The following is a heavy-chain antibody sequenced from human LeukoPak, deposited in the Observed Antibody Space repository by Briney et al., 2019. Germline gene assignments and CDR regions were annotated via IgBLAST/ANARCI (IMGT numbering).Heavy chain of an antibody. CDR2: IWYDGSNK. CDR1: GFTFSSYG. D-gene: IGHD1-1*01. CDR3: ASGTTYSRFDY. J-gene: IGHJ4*02. V-gene: IGHV3-33*01. Sequence: GGSLRLSCAASGFTFSSYGMHWVRQAPGKGLEWVAVIWYDGSNKYYADSVKGRFIISRDNSKNTLYLQMNSLRAEDTAVYYCASGTTYSRFDYWGQGTLVTVSS.